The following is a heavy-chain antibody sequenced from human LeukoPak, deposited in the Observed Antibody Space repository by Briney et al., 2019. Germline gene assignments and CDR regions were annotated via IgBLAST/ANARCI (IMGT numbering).Heavy chain of an antibody. Sequence: GGSLRLSCAASGFTFSSYWMSWVRQAPGKGLEWVANIKQDGSEKYYVDSVKGRFTISRDNAKNSLYLQMNSLRAEDTAVYYCARELPGGGISPFDYWGQGTLVTVSS. CDR1: GFTFSSYW. CDR3: ARELPGGGISPFDY. D-gene: IGHD3-16*01. J-gene: IGHJ4*02. CDR2: IKQDGSEK. V-gene: IGHV3-7*01.